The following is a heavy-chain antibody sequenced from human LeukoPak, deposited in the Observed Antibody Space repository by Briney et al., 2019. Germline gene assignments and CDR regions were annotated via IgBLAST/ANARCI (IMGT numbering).Heavy chain of an antibody. CDR3: ARDLASCAGDCYSDGFDY. CDR2: INHSGST. Sequence: SETLSLTCAIYGGSFSGYYWSWIRQSPGKGLEWIGEINHSGSTNYNPSLKSRVTLSVDTSKTQFSLKLTSVTAADTAVYYCARDLASCAGDCYSDGFDYWGQGALVTVSS. CDR1: GGSFSGYY. D-gene: IGHD2-21*02. J-gene: IGHJ4*02. V-gene: IGHV4-34*01.